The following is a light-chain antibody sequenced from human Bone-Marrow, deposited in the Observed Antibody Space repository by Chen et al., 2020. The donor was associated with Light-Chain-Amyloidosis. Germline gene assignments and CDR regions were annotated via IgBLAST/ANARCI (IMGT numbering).Light chain of an antibody. CDR3: SAWDDSLRAVV. J-gene: IGLJ2*01. CDR1: SSNIGSNY. CDR2: RNN. V-gene: IGLV1-47*01. Sequence: QSVLTQPPSASGTPGQRVTISCSGTSSNIGSNYIYWYQQFPGTAPKLLIYRNNQRPSGVPDRVSGAKAGTSASLAISGRRPEEGADDDGSAWDDSLRAVVFGGGTKLTVL.